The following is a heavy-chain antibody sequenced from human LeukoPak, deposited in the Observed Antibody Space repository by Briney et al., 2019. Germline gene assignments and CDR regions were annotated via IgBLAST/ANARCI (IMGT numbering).Heavy chain of an antibody. D-gene: IGHD3-10*01. CDR3: ARVGYYASGPFSYFDY. CDR2: INKDGSTT. Sequence: PGGSLRLSCAASGFTFSSYWMHWVRQAPGKGLVWVSGINKDGSTTIYADSVKGRFTISRDNSQNTLYLQMNSLRAEDTAVYYCARVGYYASGPFSYFDYWGQGTLVTVSS. CDR1: GFTFSSYW. J-gene: IGHJ4*02. V-gene: IGHV3-74*01.